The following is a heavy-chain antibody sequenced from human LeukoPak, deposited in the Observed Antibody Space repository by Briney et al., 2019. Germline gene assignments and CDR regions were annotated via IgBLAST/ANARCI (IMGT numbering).Heavy chain of an antibody. Sequence: SETLSLTCAVYGGSFSGYYWSWIRQPPGKGLEWIGEINHSGSTNNKPSLKSRVTISVDTSKIQFSLKVSSVTAADTAVYYCASGHYYGSGSYRPYYYYYMDVWGKGTTVTISS. CDR1: GGSFSGYY. V-gene: IGHV4-34*01. CDR2: INHSGST. CDR3: ASGHYYGSGSYRPYYYYYMDV. D-gene: IGHD3-10*01. J-gene: IGHJ6*03.